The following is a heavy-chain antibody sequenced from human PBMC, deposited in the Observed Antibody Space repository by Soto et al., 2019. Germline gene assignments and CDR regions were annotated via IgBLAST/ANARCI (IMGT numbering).Heavy chain of an antibody. CDR1: GGSISSYY. V-gene: IGHV4-59*08. Sequence: PSETLSLTCTVSGGSISSYYWSWIRQPPGKGLEWIGYLYNTGSTIYNPSLKSRVTISVDTSKNQFSLKLSSVTAADTAVYYCARHEVEQQLVAFYFDYWGQGTLVTVSS. CDR3: ARHEVEQQLVAFYFDY. CDR2: LYNTGST. D-gene: IGHD6-13*01. J-gene: IGHJ4*02.